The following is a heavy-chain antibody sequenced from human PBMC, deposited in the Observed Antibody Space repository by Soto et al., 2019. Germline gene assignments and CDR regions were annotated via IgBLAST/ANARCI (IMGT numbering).Heavy chain of an antibody. V-gene: IGHV4-31*03. CDR3: ARVFRYGDYASGDYYYMDV. D-gene: IGHD4-17*01. Sequence: QVQLQESGPGLVKPSQTLSLTCTVSGGSISSGGYYWSWIRQHPGKGLEWIGYIYYSGSTYYNPSPRSRVTISVDTSKNQFALKLSAVTAADTAVYYCARVFRYGDYASGDYYYMDVWGKGTTGTVSS. J-gene: IGHJ6*03. CDR1: GGSISSGGYY. CDR2: IYYSGST.